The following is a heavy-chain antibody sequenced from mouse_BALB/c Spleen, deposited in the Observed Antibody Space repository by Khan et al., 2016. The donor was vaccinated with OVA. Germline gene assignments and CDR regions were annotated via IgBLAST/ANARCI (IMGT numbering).Heavy chain of an antibody. CDR2: ISSSGST. CDR3: ARDGSRYIYAVDY. CDR1: GYSITSDYA. D-gene: IGHD2-3*01. J-gene: IGHJ4*01. Sequence: EVQLQESGPGLVKPSQSLSLTCTVTGYSITSDYAWNWIRQFPGNKLEWMGYISSSGSTNSHPALKSRISITLYTSKTQFILQLNSVTTEDTDKYYCARDGSRYIYAVDYRGQGTSVTVTS. V-gene: IGHV3-2*02.